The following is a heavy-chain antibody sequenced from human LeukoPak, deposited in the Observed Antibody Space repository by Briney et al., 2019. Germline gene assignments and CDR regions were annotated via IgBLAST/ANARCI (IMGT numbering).Heavy chain of an antibody. CDR2: IYYSGST. Sequence: PSETLSLTCAVYGGSFSGYYWSWIRQPPGKGLEWIGYIYYSGSTNYNPSLKSRVTISVDTSKNQFSLKLSSVTAADTAVYYCARVGPPNSDDAFDIWGQGTMVTVSS. V-gene: IGHV4-59*01. D-gene: IGHD2-8*01. J-gene: IGHJ3*02. CDR1: GGSFSGYY. CDR3: ARVGPPNSDDAFDI.